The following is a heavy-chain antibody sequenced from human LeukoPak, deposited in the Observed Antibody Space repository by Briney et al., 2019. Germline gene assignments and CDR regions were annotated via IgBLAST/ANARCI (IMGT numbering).Heavy chain of an antibody. Sequence: GGSLRLSCAASGFTFSSHGMHWVRQAPGKGLAWVSHITTDGSGTSYADSVKGRFTISRDNAKKTLYLQMNSLRAEDTAVYYCARGAVAGANFDYWGLGALVTVSS. CDR1: GFTFSSHG. J-gene: IGHJ4*02. V-gene: IGHV3-74*01. CDR3: ARGAVAGANFDY. CDR2: ITTDGSGT. D-gene: IGHD1-26*01.